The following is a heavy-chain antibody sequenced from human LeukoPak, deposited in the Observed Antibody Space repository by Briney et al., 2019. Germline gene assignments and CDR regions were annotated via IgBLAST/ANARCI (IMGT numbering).Heavy chain of an antibody. J-gene: IGHJ4*02. CDR2: INWNGGRT. Sequence: GGSLRLSCTASGFNFDDYGMSWVRQAPGKGLEWVSGINWNGGRTGYAYSVKGRFTISRDNAKNSLYLQMNSLRAEDTALYYCARDDSGYYPDLDYWGQGTLVTVSS. CDR3: ARDDSGYYPDLDY. V-gene: IGHV3-20*04. CDR1: GFNFDDYG. D-gene: IGHD3-22*01.